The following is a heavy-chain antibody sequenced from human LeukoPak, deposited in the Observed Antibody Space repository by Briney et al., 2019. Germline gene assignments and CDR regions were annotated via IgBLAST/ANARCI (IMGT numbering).Heavy chain of an antibody. Sequence: ASVKVSCKASGYTFTSYDISWVRQAPGQGLEWMGRIIPIFGTANYAQKFQGRVTITTDESTSTAYMELSSLRSEDTAVYYCARTFYDSSGYYDYWGQGTLVTVSS. D-gene: IGHD3-22*01. J-gene: IGHJ4*02. CDR1: GYTFTSYD. CDR3: ARTFYDSSGYYDY. CDR2: IIPIFGTA. V-gene: IGHV1-69*05.